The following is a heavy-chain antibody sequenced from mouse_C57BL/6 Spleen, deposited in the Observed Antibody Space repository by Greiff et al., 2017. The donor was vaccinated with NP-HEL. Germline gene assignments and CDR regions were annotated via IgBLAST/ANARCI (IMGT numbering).Heavy chain of an antibody. CDR3: ARAPYYDYDEGYAMDY. D-gene: IGHD2-4*01. V-gene: IGHV1-53*01. Sequence: QVQLQQPGTELVKPGASVKLSCKASGYTFTSYWMHWVKQRPGQGLEWIGNINPSNGGTNYNEKFKSKATLTVDKSSSTAYMQLSSLTSEDSAVYYCARAPYYDYDEGYAMDYWGQGTSVTVSS. CDR2: INPSNGGT. J-gene: IGHJ4*01. CDR1: GYTFTSYW.